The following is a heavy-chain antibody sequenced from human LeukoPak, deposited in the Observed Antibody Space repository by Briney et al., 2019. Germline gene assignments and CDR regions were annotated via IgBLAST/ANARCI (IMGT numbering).Heavy chain of an antibody. CDR2: IYYSGST. CDR1: GGSISNSRDY. CDR3: ARGPWELLSRTFDY. V-gene: IGHV4-39*07. Sequence: PSETLSLTCTVSGGSISNSRDYWAWIRQPPGKGLEWIANIYYSGSTYYSPSLKSRVTISVDTSKNQFSLKLSSVTAADTAVYYCARGPWELLSRTFDYWGQGTLVTVSS. D-gene: IGHD1-26*01. J-gene: IGHJ4*02.